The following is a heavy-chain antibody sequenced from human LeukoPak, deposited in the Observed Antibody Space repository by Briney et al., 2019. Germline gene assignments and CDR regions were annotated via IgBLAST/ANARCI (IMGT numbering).Heavy chain of an antibody. CDR1: GGSISSYY. CDR2: IYYSGST. V-gene: IGHV4-59*08. D-gene: IGHD6-19*01. J-gene: IGHJ4*02. Sequence: SETLSLTCTVSGGSISSYYWSWIRQPPGKGLEWIGYIYYSGSTNYNPPLKSRVTISVDTSKNQFSLKLSSVTAADTAVYYCARHSSGWYFDYWGQGTLVTVSS. CDR3: ARHSSGWYFDY.